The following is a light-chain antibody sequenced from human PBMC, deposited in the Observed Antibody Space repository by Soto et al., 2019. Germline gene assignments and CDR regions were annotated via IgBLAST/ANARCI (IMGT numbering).Light chain of an antibody. Sequence: QSVLTQPPSVSGAPGQRVTISCTGSSSNIGAGYDVHWYQQLPGTAPKLLIYGNNNRPSGVPDRFSGSKSGTSASLAITGLQAEDEADYYCQSYDNTLSVFYFFGTGTKFTVL. CDR2: GNN. CDR1: SSNIGAGYD. J-gene: IGLJ1*01. V-gene: IGLV1-40*01. CDR3: QSYDNTLSVFYF.